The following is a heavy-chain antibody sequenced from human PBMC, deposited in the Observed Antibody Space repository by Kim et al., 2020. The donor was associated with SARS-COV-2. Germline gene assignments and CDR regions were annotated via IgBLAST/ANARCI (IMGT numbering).Heavy chain of an antibody. CDR1: GGTFSSYA. CDR3: AIGGNSSGWRYYYYGMDV. J-gene: IGHJ6*02. V-gene: IGHV1-69*13. D-gene: IGHD6-19*01. Sequence: SVKVSCKASGGTFSSYAISWVRQAPGQGLEWMGGIIPIFGTANYAQKFQGRVTITADESTSTAYMELSSLRSEDTAVYYCAIGGNSSGWRYYYYGMDVWGQGTTVTVSS. CDR2: IIPIFGTA.